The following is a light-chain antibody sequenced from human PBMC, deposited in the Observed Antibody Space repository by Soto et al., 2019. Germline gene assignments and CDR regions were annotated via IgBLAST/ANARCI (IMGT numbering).Light chain of an antibody. CDR1: QSVSTSY. J-gene: IGKJ4*01. CDR3: QQYGSVPLT. Sequence: EIVLTQSPGTLSLSPGERATLSCRASQSVSTSYLAWYQQKPGQAPRLLIYGASSRATGIPDRFSGSGSGADFTLTISRVEPEEFAVYYCQQYGSVPLTFGGGTKVEIK. CDR2: GAS. V-gene: IGKV3-20*01.